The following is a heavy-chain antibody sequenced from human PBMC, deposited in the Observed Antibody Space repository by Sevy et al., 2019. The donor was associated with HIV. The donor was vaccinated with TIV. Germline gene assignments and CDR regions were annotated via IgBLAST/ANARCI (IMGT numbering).Heavy chain of an antibody. D-gene: IGHD2-15*01. V-gene: IGHV3-23*01. J-gene: IGHJ6*02. Sequence: GGSLRLSCSASEFTFSSYAMSWVRQAPGKGLEWVSSISGSGRFTYYADFVEGRFIISRDNSKNTLSVQMNSLRAEDTAVYYCAKGFCSGATCPRDYYYYGMDVWGQGPRSPSP. CDR2: ISGSGRFT. CDR3: AKGFCSGATCPRDYYYYGMDV. CDR1: EFTFSSYA.